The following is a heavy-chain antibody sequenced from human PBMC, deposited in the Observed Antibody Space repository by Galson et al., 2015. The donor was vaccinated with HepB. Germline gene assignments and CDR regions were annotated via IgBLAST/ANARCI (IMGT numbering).Heavy chain of an antibody. J-gene: IGHJ4*02. D-gene: IGHD3-22*01. CDR2: ISSSGKTS. CDR1: GFNFGDYY. V-gene: IGHV3-11*01. Sequence: SLRLSCAASGFNFGDYYMSWIRQAPGKGPEWVSYISSSGKTSYYADSVKGRFTISRDNTKNSLYVQMDSLRAEDTAVYFCARLKISYFENIGYHFDYWAQGALVTVSS. CDR3: ARLKISYFENIGYHFDY.